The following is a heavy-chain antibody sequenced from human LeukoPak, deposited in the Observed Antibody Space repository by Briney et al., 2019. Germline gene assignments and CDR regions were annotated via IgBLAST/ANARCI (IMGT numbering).Heavy chain of an antibody. CDR1: GGSINPYF. Sequence: PSETLSLTCTVSGGSINPYFRSWVRQPPGKGLEWIGYVYYSGSTNYNPSLKSRVTISLDTSKNHFSLRLTSVTAADTAVYYCARLRSGSFDFWGQGTLVTVSS. D-gene: IGHD3-10*01. CDR2: VYYSGST. CDR3: ARLRSGSFDF. J-gene: IGHJ4*02. V-gene: IGHV4-59*01.